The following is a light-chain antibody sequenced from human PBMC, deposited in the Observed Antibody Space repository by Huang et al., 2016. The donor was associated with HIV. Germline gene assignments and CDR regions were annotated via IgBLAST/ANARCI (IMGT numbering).Light chain of an antibody. J-gene: IGKJ2*01. V-gene: IGKV1-39*01. CDR3: QQSFRTPRT. Sequence: DIQMTQFPTSLSASVGDRVSITCRASQAISEYLNWYHQKPGRAPKLLIYGTSTLQSGVPSRFSGCGSGTRFTLTISSLQPEDSGTYHCQQSFRTPRTFGPGTKLQI. CDR1: QAISEY. CDR2: GTS.